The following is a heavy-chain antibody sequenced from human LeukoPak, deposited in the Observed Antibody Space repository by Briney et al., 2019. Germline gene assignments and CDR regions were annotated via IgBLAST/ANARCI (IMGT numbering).Heavy chain of an antibody. CDR3: ARDYYDSSGYYLYFDL. D-gene: IGHD3-22*01. J-gene: IGHJ2*01. Sequence: ASVKVSCKASGGTFSSYAISWVRQAPGQGLEWMGWISAYNGNTNYAQKLQGRVTMTTDTSTSTAYMELRSLRSDDTAVYYCARDYYDSSGYYLYFDLWGRGTLVTVSS. CDR2: ISAYNGNT. CDR1: GGTFSSYA. V-gene: IGHV1-18*01.